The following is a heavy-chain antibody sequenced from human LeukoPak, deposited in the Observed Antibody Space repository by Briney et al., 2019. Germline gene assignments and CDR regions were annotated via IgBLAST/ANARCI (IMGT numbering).Heavy chain of an antibody. CDR3: ARIRITMVRGGQEYYYYMDV. Sequence: GGSLRLSCAASGFPFSSHGMHWVRQAPGKGLEWVAVISDNGSDKYYADSVQGRFTISRDNSKKTLYLQMNSLRPEDTAVYYCARIRITMVRGGQEYYYYMDVWGKGTTVTVSS. D-gene: IGHD3-10*01. CDR1: GFPFSSHG. CDR2: ISDNGSDK. V-gene: IGHV3-30*03. J-gene: IGHJ6*03.